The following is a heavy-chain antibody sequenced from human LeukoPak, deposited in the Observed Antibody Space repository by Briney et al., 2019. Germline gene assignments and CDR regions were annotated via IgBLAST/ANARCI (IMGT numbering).Heavy chain of an antibody. CDR3: ARDRGQWLVDWYFDL. J-gene: IGHJ2*01. V-gene: IGHV4-61*02. Sequence: PSQTLSLTCTVSGGSISSGSYYWSWIRQPAGKGLEWIGRIYTSGSTHYNPSLKSRVTISVDTSKNQFSLKLSSVTAADTAVYYCARDRGQWLVDWYFDLWGRGTLVTVSS. CDR1: GGSISSGSYY. D-gene: IGHD6-19*01. CDR2: IYTSGST.